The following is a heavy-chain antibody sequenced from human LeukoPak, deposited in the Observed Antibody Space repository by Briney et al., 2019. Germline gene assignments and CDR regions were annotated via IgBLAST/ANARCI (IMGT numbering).Heavy chain of an antibody. Sequence: GGSLRLSCAASGFTFSSSWMHWVRQVPGTGPVWVSRISSDGTNTYYADSVKGRFSISRDNAKNTLYLQMNCLRAEDTAIYYCARVYYYYYMDVWGKGTTVTVSS. CDR1: GFTFSSSW. CDR2: ISSDGTNT. J-gene: IGHJ6*03. V-gene: IGHV3-74*01. CDR3: ARVYYYYYMDV.